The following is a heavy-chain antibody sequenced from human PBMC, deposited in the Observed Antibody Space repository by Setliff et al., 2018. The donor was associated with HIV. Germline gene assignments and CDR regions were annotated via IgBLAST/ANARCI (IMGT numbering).Heavy chain of an antibody. CDR3: ARGALGYCSGGSCSLSY. Sequence: LRLSCTASGFTVSSNYMTWVRQAPGKGLEWVSVIYSGGSTYYADSVKGRFTISRDNSKNTLYLQMNGLRAEDTAVYYCARGALGYCSGGSCSLSYWGQGALVTVSS. D-gene: IGHD2-15*01. V-gene: IGHV3-66*02. J-gene: IGHJ4*02. CDR2: IYSGGST. CDR1: GFTVSSNY.